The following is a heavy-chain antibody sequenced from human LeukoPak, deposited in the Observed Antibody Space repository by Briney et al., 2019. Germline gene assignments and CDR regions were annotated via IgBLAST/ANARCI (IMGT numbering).Heavy chain of an antibody. V-gene: IGHV3-30*04. CDR2: ISYDGSNK. CDR1: GFTFSSYA. CDR3: ARGSGYSGYDYNWFDP. J-gene: IGHJ5*02. Sequence: PGGSLRLSCAASGFTFSSYAMHWVRQAPGKGLEWVAVISYDGSNKYYADSVKGRFTISRDNSKNTLYLQMNSLRAEDTAVYYCARGSGYSGYDYNWFDPWGQGTLVTVSS. D-gene: IGHD5-12*01.